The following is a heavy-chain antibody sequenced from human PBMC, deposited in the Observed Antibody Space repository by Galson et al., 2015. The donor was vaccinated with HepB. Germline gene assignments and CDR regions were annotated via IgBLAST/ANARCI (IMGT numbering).Heavy chain of an antibody. Sequence: QSGAEVKKPGESLKISCKGSGYSFTSYWIGWVRQMPGKGLEWMGIIYPGDSDTRYSPSFQGQVTISADKSISTAYLQWSSLKASDTAMYYCARIRYSGSYYALDAFDIWGQGTMVTVSS. D-gene: IGHD1-26*01. J-gene: IGHJ3*02. V-gene: IGHV5-51*03. CDR3: ARIRYSGSYYALDAFDI. CDR2: IYPGDSDT. CDR1: GYSFTSYW.